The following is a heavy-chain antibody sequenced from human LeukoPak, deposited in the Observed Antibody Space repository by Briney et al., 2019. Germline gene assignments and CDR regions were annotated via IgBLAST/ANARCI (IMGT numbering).Heavy chain of an antibody. D-gene: IGHD2-21*01. CDR3: AKEDFVVGGNTYYYYYMDV. J-gene: IGHJ6*03. V-gene: IGHV4-59*12. CDR1: GGSISSYY. CDR2: VFYTGTT. Sequence: EPSETLSLTCTVSGGSISSYYWSWMRQPPGKGLEWIGYVFYTGTTNYNSSLKSRVTMSVDTSKNQFSLKLSSVTAADTAVYYCAKEDFVVGGNTYYYYYMDVWGKGTTVIVSS.